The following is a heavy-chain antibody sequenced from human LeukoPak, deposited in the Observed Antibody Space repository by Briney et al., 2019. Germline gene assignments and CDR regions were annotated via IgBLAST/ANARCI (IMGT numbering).Heavy chain of an antibody. CDR2: TYYRSKWYY. CDR3: ARQLGAFDI. V-gene: IGHV6-1*01. CDR1: GDSVSSNIVA. D-gene: IGHD3-16*01. Sequence: SQTLSLTRAISGDSVSSNIVAWNWLRQSPSRGLEWLGRTYYRSKWYYDYAVSLKSRITINPDTSKNQFSLQLNSVTPEDTAVYYCARQLGAFDIWGQGTMVTVSS. J-gene: IGHJ3*02.